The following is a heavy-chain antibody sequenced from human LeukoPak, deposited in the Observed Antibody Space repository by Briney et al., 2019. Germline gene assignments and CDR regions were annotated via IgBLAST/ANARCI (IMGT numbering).Heavy chain of an antibody. J-gene: IGHJ4*02. CDR1: GGSISGSSNY. Sequence: SETLSLTCAVPGGSISGSSNYWGWIRQPPGKGLEWIGSIHYSGNTYYNPSLKSRVTISVDTSKNQFSLKLTSVTAADTAVYYCARPTFASYSSGYHYWGQGTLVTVSS. CDR3: ARPTFASYSSGYHY. V-gene: IGHV4-39*01. D-gene: IGHD3-22*01. CDR2: IHYSGNT.